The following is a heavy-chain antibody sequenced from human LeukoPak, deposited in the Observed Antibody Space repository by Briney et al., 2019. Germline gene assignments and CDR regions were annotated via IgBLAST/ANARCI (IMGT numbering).Heavy chain of an antibody. Sequence: GGSLRLSCAASGFTVNNVYMAWVRQAPGRGLEWVSVIHSDGSTFYADSVKGRFTISRDNSKNTLYLQMSSLRAEDTAVYYCAKVVTGYCSTTSCPFDSWGQGTLVTVSS. CDR3: AKVVTGYCSTTSCPFDS. J-gene: IGHJ4*02. V-gene: IGHV3-53*05. CDR1: GFTVNNVY. CDR2: IHSDGST. D-gene: IGHD2-2*01.